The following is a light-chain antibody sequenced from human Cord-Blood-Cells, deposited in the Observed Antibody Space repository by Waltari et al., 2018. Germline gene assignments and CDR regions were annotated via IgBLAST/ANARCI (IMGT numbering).Light chain of an antibody. CDR2: QDS. Sequence: SYDLPQPPSVSVSPGQTASITCSGDKLWDTYACWYQKKPGQSPVLVIYQDSKRPPGIPGRFSGSNSENTATLTISGTQAMDEADYYCQAWDSSTVVFGGGTKLTVL. V-gene: IGLV3-1*01. CDR1: KLWDTY. J-gene: IGLJ2*01. CDR3: QAWDSSTVV.